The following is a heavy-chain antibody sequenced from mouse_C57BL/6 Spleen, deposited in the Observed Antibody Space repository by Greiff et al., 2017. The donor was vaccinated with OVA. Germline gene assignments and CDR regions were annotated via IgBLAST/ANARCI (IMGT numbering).Heavy chain of an antibody. D-gene: IGHD4-1*01. CDR3: ARQEANWDYFDY. CDR2: ISSGGSYT. CDR1: GFTFSSYG. Sequence: EVKLVESGGDLVKPGGSLKLSCAASGFTFSSYGMSWVRQTPDKRLEWVATISSGGSYTYYPDSVKGRFTISRDNAKNTLYLQMSSLKSEDTAMYYCARQEANWDYFDYWGQGTTLTVSS. J-gene: IGHJ2*01. V-gene: IGHV5-6*01.